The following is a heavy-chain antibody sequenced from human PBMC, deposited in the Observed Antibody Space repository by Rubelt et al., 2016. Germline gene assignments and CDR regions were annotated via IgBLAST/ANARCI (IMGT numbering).Heavy chain of an antibody. J-gene: IGHJ4*02. CDR2: IYWDDDK. V-gene: IGHV2-5*02. D-gene: IGHD1-20*01. CDR3: AHTGYNWNYIDY. Sequence: QESGPGLVKPSETLSLTCTVSGGSISSSSYYWGWIRQPPGKALEWLALIYWDDDKRYSPSLKGRLTITKDTSKNQVVLTMTNMDPVDTATYYCAHTGYNWNYIDYWGQGTLVTVSS. CDR1: GGSISSSSYY.